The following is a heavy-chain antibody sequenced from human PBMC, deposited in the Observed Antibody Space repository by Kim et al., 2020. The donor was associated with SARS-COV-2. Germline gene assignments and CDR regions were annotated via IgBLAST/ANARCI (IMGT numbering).Heavy chain of an antibody. Sequence: GGSLRLSCSASGFTFGGNWMTWVRQAAGKGLEWVSCINQDGSQTYYVDSAKGRFTISRDNAKNTVYLQMNSLRGEDTAVYYCARGRGVDYWGHGSLDTV. CDR2: INQDGSQT. CDR3: ARGRGVDY. CDR1: GFTFGGNW. J-gene: IGHJ4*01. V-gene: IGHV3-7*04.